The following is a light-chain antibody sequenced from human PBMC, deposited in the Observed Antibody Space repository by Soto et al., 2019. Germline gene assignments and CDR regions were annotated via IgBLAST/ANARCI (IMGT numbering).Light chain of an antibody. J-gene: IGKJ5*01. V-gene: IGKV3-20*01. CDR1: QSVENY. CDR2: GTS. Sequence: IVLTQSQATLSLSPGERATLSCRASQSVENYLDWYQQKPGQAPRLLIYGTSHRATGIPDRFSGIGSGTDFTLTINRLEPEDFAVDDCQPYGTSPPFCQGTRLEI. CDR3: QPYGTSPP.